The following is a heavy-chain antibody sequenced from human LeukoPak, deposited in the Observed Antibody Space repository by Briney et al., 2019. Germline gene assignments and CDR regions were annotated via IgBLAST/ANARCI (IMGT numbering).Heavy chain of an antibody. V-gene: IGHV4-34*01. Sequence: SETLSLTCAVYGGSFSGYYWSWIRQPPGKGLEWIGEINHSGSTNYNPSLKSRVTISVDTSKNQFSLKLSSVTAADTAVYYCARAGRNDFWSGYYHSIYGMDVWGQGTTVTVSS. CDR1: GGSFSGYY. J-gene: IGHJ6*02. D-gene: IGHD3-3*01. CDR3: ARAGRNDFWSGYYHSIYGMDV. CDR2: INHSGST.